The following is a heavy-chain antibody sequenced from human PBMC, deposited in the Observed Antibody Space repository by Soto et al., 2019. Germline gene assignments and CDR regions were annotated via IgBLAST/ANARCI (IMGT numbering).Heavy chain of an antibody. V-gene: IGHV3-7*01. J-gene: IGHJ5*02. D-gene: IGHD4-4*01. CDR3: VRGGSNYAS. CDR2: INRDESEK. Sequence: EVQLVESGGGLVQPGGSLRLSCTASGFTFSDSWMTWVRQAPGKGLEWVARINRDESEKKYADSVKGRFSISRDNAKNSMYLQMDSLRGEDTAVYYCVRGGSNYASWGQGTLVTVSS. CDR1: GFTFSDSW.